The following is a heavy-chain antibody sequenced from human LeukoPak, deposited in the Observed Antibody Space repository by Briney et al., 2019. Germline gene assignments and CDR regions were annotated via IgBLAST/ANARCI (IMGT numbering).Heavy chain of an antibody. CDR2: ISPGGGPT. J-gene: IGHJ4*02. CDR3: AKDGAWLRFDD. CDR1: GFTFSNYS. D-gene: IGHD3-22*01. V-gene: IGHV3-23*01. Sequence: GGSLRLSCAAPGFTFSNYSMNWVRQAPGKGLEWVSGISPGGGPTYYADSVKGRFTISRDDPKNTLYLQMENLRAEDTAVYYCAKDGAWLRFDDWGQGILVTVSS.